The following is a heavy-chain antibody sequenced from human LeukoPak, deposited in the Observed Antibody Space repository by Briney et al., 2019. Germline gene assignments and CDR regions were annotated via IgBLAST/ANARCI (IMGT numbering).Heavy chain of an antibody. CDR2: IYHSGST. Sequence: SETLSLTCAVYGGSFSGYYWSWIRQPPGKGLEWIGEIYHSGSTNYNPSLKSRVTISVDKSKNQFSLKLSSVTAADTAVYYCARWGIGYYDSSGYYGYFDLWGRGTLVTVSS. J-gene: IGHJ2*01. CDR3: ARWGIGYYDSSGYYGYFDL. D-gene: IGHD3-22*01. V-gene: IGHV4-34*01. CDR1: GGSFSGYY.